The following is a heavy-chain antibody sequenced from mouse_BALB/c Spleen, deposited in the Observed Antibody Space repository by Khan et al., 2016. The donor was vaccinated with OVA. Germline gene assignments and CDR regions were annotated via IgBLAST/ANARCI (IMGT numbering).Heavy chain of an antibody. Sequence: QVQLKQSGAKLARPGASVMMSCKTSGYTFTSNTMHWVKQRPGQGLEWIGYINPRTGYTNYIQPFNDKATLTADKSSSTAYMQLSSLTSEDSALYYCARRTTGYTLDYWGQGTSLTVSS. V-gene: IGHV1-4*01. CDR1: GYTFTSNT. CDR3: ARRTTGYTLDY. D-gene: IGHD2-14*01. CDR2: INPRTGYT. J-gene: IGHJ4*01.